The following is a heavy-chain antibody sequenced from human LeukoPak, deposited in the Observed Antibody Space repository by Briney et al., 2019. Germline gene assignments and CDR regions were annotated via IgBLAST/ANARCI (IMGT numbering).Heavy chain of an antibody. V-gene: IGHV1-18*01. J-gene: IGHJ4*02. Sequence: ASVKVSCKASGYTFTSYGISWVRQAPGQGLEWMGWISAYNGNTNYAQKLQGRVTMTTDTSTSTAYMGLRSLRSDDTAVYYCARDRGAFSGSYDLDYWGQGTLVTVSS. CDR3: ARDRGAFSGSYDLDY. D-gene: IGHD1-26*01. CDR1: GYTFTSYG. CDR2: ISAYNGNT.